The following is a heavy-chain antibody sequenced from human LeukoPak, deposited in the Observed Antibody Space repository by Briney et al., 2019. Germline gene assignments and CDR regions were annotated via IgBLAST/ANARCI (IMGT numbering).Heavy chain of an antibody. J-gene: IGHJ3*02. Sequence: GGSLRLSCEASGFTFSNHGMHWVRQAPGKGPEWAALIWYNGNNKYYGDSVKGRFTISRDNSKNTVYLQMNSLRAEDTAIYYCAKDAYSRGWVTSNAFDIWGQGTMVTVSS. CDR2: IWYNGNNK. D-gene: IGHD6-19*01. CDR1: GFTFSNHG. V-gene: IGHV3-33*06. CDR3: AKDAYSRGWVTSNAFDI.